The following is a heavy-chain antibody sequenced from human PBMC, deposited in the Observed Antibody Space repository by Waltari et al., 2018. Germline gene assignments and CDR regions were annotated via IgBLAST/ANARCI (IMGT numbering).Heavy chain of an antibody. CDR2: ISSNSRTI. Sequence: EVQLVESGGDLVQPGGSLRLSCAASGFTFSSYGMDWVRQAPGKGLEWVSYISSNSRTINYADAVKGRFTISRDNAKNSLFLQMNSLRVDDTAVYYCARGGSARPDYWGQGTLVTVSS. CDR3: ARGGSARPDY. J-gene: IGHJ4*02. CDR1: GFTFSSYG. V-gene: IGHV3-48*04.